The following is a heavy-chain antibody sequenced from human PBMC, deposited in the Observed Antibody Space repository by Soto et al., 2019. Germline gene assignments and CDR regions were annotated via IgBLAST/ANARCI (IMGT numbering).Heavy chain of an antibody. V-gene: IGHV1-2*02. J-gene: IGHJ4*02. CDR2: INPHTGVT. CDR3: AKIYTWNGWQGGSDY. Sequence: QVHLEQSGAEVKTTGASVKISCKASGYSFAAYYKNWVPQVSGQGLEWMGWINPHTGVTDYAQKFQGRVTLTRDTSIKTAYVELTSLRSDDTAVYYCAKIYTWNGWQGGSDYWGQGTLLTVSS. CDR1: GYSFAAYY. D-gene: IGHD3-3*01.